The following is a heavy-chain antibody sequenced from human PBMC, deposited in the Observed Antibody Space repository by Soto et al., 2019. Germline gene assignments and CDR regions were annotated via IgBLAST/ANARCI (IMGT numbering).Heavy chain of an antibody. V-gene: IGHV1-69*02. Sequence: QVQLVQSGAEVKKPGSSVKVSCKASGGTFSSYTISWVRQAPGQGLEWMGRIIPILGIANYAQKFQGRVTITADKATSTAYMELSSLRSEDTAVYYCARAYRPRDAFDIWGQGTMVTVSS. D-gene: IGHD3-16*01. CDR2: IIPILGIA. CDR3: ARAYRPRDAFDI. J-gene: IGHJ3*02. CDR1: GGTFSSYT.